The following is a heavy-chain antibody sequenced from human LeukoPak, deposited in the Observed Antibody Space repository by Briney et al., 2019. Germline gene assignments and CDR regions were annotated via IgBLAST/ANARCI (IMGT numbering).Heavy chain of an antibody. V-gene: IGHV3-30*02. J-gene: IGHJ4*02. CDR3: ARALISPRSSAPL. CDR2: IRYDGSNK. CDR1: GFTFSSYG. D-gene: IGHD3-22*01. Sequence: GGSLRLSCAASGFTFSSYGMHWVRQAPGKGLEWVAFIRYDGSNKYYADSVKGRFTISRDNSKNTLYLQMNSLRAEDTAVYYCARALISPRSSAPLWGQGTLVTVSS.